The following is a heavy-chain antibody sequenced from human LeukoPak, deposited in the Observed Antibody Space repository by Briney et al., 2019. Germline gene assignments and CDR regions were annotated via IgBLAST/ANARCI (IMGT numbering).Heavy chain of an antibody. V-gene: IGHV1-46*01. CDR2: INPSGTGT. CDR3: ATDHSMANTAWWFDP. Sequence: GASVKVSCKASGGTFSSYAISWVRQAPGQGLEWMGVINPSGTGTSYAQKFQGRITMSRDTSTSTVYMELSSLRFEDTAFYYCATDHSMANTAWWFDPWGQGTLVTVSS. J-gene: IGHJ5*02. CDR1: GGTFSSYA. D-gene: IGHD5-24*01.